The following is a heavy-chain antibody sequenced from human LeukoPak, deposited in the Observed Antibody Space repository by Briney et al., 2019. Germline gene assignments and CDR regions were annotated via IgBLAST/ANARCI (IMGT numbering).Heavy chain of an antibody. J-gene: IGHJ4*02. Sequence: GGSLRLSCAASGFTFSSYSMNWVRQAPGKGLEWVSYISSSSSTIYYADSVKGRFTISRDNAKNSLYLQMNSLRAEDTAVYYCARSDSGQIDYWGQGTVVSVSS. CDR3: ARSDSGQIDY. CDR1: GFTFSSYS. V-gene: IGHV3-48*01. CDR2: ISSSSSTI. D-gene: IGHD5-12*01.